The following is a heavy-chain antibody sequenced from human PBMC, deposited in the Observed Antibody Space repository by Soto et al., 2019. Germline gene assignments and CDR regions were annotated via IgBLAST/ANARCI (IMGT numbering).Heavy chain of an antibody. J-gene: IGHJ4*02. V-gene: IGHV3-23*01. Sequence: EVQLLESGGGLVQPGGSLRLSCAASGFTFSSYAMSWVRQAPGKGLEWVSAISGSGGSTYYADSVKGRFTISRDNSKNTLYLQINSLIAEDTAVYYCAKGNSDILTGYDRVNPPNSWGQGTLVTVSS. CDR2: ISGSGGST. CDR1: GFTFSSYA. CDR3: AKGNSDILTGYDRVNPPNS. D-gene: IGHD3-9*01.